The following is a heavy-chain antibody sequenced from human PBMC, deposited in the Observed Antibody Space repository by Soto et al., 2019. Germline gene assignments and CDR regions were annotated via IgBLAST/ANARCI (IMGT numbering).Heavy chain of an antibody. D-gene: IGHD5-12*01. CDR3: ALGPRDGYNLIWFDP. J-gene: IGHJ5*02. CDR1: GGSFSGYY. CDR2: INHSGST. Sequence: PSETLSLTCAVYGGSFSGYYWSWIRQPPGKGLEWIGEINHSGSTNYNPSLKSRVTISVDTSKNQFSLKLSSVTAADTAVYYCALGPRDGYNLIWFDPWGQGTLVX. V-gene: IGHV4-34*01.